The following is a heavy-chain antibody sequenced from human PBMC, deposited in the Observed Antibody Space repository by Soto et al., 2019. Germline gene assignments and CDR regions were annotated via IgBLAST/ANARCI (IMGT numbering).Heavy chain of an antibody. CDR3: AKVTDY. CDR1: GFTFSGYG. Sequence: QVQLVESGGGVVQPGRSLRLSCAASGFTFSGYGLHWVRQAPGKGLEWVAVISHDGDKKYYADSVKGRFTISRDNSKNTLYLQINSLAAEDTAVYFCAKVTDYWGQGTLVTVSS. V-gene: IGHV3-30*18. CDR2: ISHDGDKK. J-gene: IGHJ4*02.